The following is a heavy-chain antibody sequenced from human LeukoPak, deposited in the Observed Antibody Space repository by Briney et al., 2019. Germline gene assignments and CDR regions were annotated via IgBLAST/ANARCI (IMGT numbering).Heavy chain of an antibody. Sequence: SVKVSCKTSGFTFGTSALQWVRQARGQRLEWIGWIVVGSGDTKYAQRFQERVTITRDMSTGTAYMEVSGLRSDDTAVYYCAATYCSGSTCPHWKNGMDVWGQGTTVTVSS. CDR3: AATYCSGSTCPHWKNGMDV. V-gene: IGHV1-58*01. CDR2: IVVGSGDT. D-gene: IGHD2-15*01. CDR1: GFTFGTSA. J-gene: IGHJ6*02.